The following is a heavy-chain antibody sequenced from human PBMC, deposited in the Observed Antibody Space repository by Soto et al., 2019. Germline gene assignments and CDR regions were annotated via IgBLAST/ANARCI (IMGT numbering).Heavy chain of an antibody. CDR3: AWTCSGGTCSFED. CDR1: GFTVSSNY. J-gene: IGHJ4*02. V-gene: IGHV3-66*01. Sequence: GGSLRLSCAASGFTVSSNYMSWVRQAPGKGLEWVSVIYSGGSTYYADSVKGRFTISRDNSENTLYLQMNSLRAEDTAVYYGAWTCSGGTCSFEDWGKGTLVPVSS. CDR2: IYSGGST. D-gene: IGHD2-15*01.